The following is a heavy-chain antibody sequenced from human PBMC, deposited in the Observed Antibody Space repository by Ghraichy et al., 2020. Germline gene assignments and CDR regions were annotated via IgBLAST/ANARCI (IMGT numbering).Heavy chain of an antibody. CDR2: IYHSGSA. CDR1: AYSISNGYF. J-gene: IGHJ4*02. V-gene: IGHV4-38-2*02. D-gene: IGHD3-16*01. CDR3: ARLGSRRLGDPHFDY. Sequence: GSLSLTCTVSAYSISNGYFWGWVRQPPGRGLEWIATIYHSGSAYYDPSLKSRVTISVDTSKNQFSLNLTSVTAADTAVYFCARLGSRRLGDPHFDYWGQGTLVTVSS.